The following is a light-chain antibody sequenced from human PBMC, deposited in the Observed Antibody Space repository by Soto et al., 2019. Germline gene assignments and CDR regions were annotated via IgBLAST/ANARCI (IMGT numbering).Light chain of an antibody. CDR2: GVS. CDR1: QSVRSSY. CDR3: QQYGTSPMT. Sequence: EIVLTQSPGTLSLSPGERATLSCRASQSVRSSYLAWYQQKLGQAPRLLIYGVSNRATGIPDRFSGSGSGTGFTITISRLESEDFAVYYCQQYGTSPMTFGQGTKVEIK. J-gene: IGKJ1*01. V-gene: IGKV3-20*01.